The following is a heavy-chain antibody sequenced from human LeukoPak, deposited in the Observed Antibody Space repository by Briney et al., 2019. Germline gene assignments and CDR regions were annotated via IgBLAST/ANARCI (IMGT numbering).Heavy chain of an antibody. V-gene: IGHV4-39*01. J-gene: IGHJ4*02. CDR2: IYYSGSTYSGST. Sequence: SETLSLTCTVSGGSINGSIHYWGWIRQPPGKGLEWIGTIYYSGSTYSGSTYYNPSLKSRVTMSVDTSKNQFSLKLSSVTATDTAVYYCARQISSPYTAGDYWGQGTLVTVSS. CDR1: GGSINGSIHY. CDR3: ARQISSPYTAGDY. D-gene: IGHD5-18*01.